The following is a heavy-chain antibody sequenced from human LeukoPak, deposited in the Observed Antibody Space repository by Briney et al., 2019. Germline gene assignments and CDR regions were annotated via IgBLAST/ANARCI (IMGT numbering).Heavy chain of an antibody. CDR3: ASAVAGAYYFDY. J-gene: IGHJ4*02. Sequence: PGGSLRLSCAASGFTFSDYYMSWIRQAPGKGLEWVSYISSGGSTIYYADSVKGRFTISRDNAKNSLYLQMNSLRAEDTAVYYCASAVAGAYYFDYWGQGTLVTVSS. D-gene: IGHD6-19*01. V-gene: IGHV3-11*01. CDR2: ISSGGSTI. CDR1: GFTFSDYY.